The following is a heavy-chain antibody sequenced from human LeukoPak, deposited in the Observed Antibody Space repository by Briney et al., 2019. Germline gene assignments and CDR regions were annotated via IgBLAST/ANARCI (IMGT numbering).Heavy chain of an antibody. CDR3: ARERDYYDSSGYYVGAFDI. V-gene: IGHV1-18*01. J-gene: IGHJ3*02. D-gene: IGHD3-22*01. CDR1: GYTFTSYG. Sequence: ASVKVSCKASGYTFTSYGISWVRQAPGQGLEWMGWISAYNGNTSYAQKLQGRVTMTTDTSTSTAYMELRSLRSDDTAVYYCARERDYYDSSGYYVGAFDIWGQGTMVTVSS. CDR2: ISAYNGNT.